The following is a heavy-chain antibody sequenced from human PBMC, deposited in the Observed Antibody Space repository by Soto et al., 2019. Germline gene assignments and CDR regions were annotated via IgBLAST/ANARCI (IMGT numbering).Heavy chain of an antibody. CDR1: GGSISSSSYY. Sequence: QLQLQESGPGLVKPSETLSLTCTVSGGSISSSSYYWGWIRQPPGKGLEWIGSIYYSGSTYYNPSRRSRVTISVDSSKNQFSLKLSSVTAADTAVYYCARPYYDILTGYSRDNNYYYYRDVWCKGTTVTGSS. CDR2: IYYSGST. V-gene: IGHV4-39*01. CDR3: ARPYYDILTGYSRDNNYYYYRDV. D-gene: IGHD3-9*01. J-gene: IGHJ6*03.